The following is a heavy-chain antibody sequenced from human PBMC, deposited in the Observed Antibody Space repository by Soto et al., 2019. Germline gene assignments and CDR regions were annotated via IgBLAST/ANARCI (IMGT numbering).Heavy chain of an antibody. CDR1: GFAVNTNY. D-gene: IGHD3-10*01. J-gene: IGHJ4*02. CDR3: TTSKYYYVFQR. V-gene: IGHV3-53*04. CDR2: MYTVGST. Sequence: EVQLLESGGGLVQPGGSLRLSCAASGFAVNTNYMSWVRQAPGRGLEWVSIMYTVGSTYYADSVKGRFTISRDDSNNTLYLQMNSRRTEDTAVYYCTTSKYYYVFQRWGQGALVAFSS.